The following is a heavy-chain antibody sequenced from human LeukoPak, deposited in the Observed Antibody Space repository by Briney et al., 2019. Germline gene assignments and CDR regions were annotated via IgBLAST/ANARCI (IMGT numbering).Heavy chain of an antibody. CDR2: LYSSGST. CDR1: GGSIISSPYY. CDR3: ARGIAAAGTVD. D-gene: IGHD6-13*01. Sequence: PSETLSLTCTVSGGSIISSPYYWGWIRQPPGKGLEWIGSLYSSGSTYYNPSLKSRVTISVDTSKNQFSLKLSSVTAAETAVYYCARGIAAAGTVDWGQGTLVTVSS. J-gene: IGHJ4*02. V-gene: IGHV4-39*01.